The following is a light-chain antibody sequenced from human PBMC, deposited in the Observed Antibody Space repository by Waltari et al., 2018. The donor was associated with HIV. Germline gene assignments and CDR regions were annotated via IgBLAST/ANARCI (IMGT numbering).Light chain of an antibody. V-gene: IGKV3-20*01. CDR3: QQYGASVT. CDR1: QSVSNNY. Sequence: EIVLTQSPGTLSLSPGERVTLSCRASQSVSNNYLAWYKHKPGQAPRLLIYGASSRASCIPDRFSGSGSGTDFTLTISRLEPEDFALYYCQQYGASVTFGQGTKLAI. J-gene: IGKJ2*01. CDR2: GAS.